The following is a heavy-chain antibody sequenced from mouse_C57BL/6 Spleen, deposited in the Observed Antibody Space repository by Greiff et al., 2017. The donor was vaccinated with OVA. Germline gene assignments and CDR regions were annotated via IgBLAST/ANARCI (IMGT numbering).Heavy chain of an antibody. CDR3: AREDYDHILYAMDY. Sequence: QVHVKQSAAELVKPGASVKISCKVSGYTFTDHTIHWMKQRPEQGLEWIGYIYPRDGSTKYNEKFKGKATLTADKSSSTAYMQLNSLTSEDSAVYFCAREDYDHILYAMDYWGQGTSVTVSS. D-gene: IGHD2-4*01. CDR1: GYTFTDHT. J-gene: IGHJ4*01. CDR2: IYPRDGST. V-gene: IGHV1-78*01.